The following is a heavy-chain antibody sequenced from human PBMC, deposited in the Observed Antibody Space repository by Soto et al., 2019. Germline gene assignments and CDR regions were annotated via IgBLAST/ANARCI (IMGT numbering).Heavy chain of an antibody. CDR3: ARVRHLVGSFYYYMDV. Sequence: QVQLLQSGAEVKKPGASVKVSCKASGYTFTNYGITWVRQAPGQGLEWMGWISAYNGDTHYTQRLQGRVTMTTDTYSSTAYRELRGLRSDDTAVYYCARVRHLVGSFYYYMDVWGKGNTVTVSS. D-gene: IGHD6-6*01. J-gene: IGHJ6*03. CDR2: ISAYNGDT. CDR1: GYTFTNYG. V-gene: IGHV1-18*01.